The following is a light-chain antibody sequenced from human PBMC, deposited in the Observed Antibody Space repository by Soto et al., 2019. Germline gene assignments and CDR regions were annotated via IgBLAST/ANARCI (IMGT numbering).Light chain of an antibody. CDR1: QSISYW. V-gene: IGKV1-5*03. CDR2: QAS. Sequence: DLQMTQSPSTLSASVGVRVTITCRASQSISYWLAWYQQKPGQAPNLLIYQASVLESGVPSRFSGSGSGTEFTLTISSLQPDDFATDYCQHYSSYPLTFGGGTKVEVK. CDR3: QHYSSYPLT. J-gene: IGKJ4*01.